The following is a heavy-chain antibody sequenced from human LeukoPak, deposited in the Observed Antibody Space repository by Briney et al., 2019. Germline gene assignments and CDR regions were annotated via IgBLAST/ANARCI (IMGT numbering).Heavy chain of an antibody. D-gene: IGHD2-21*02. CDR3: ARDGLRRPPTPYCGGDCPLDY. CDR1: GFTFSTYW. J-gene: IGHJ4*02. V-gene: IGHV3-7*03. CDR2: IKQNGSEK. Sequence: GGSLRLSCAASGFTFSTYWMSWVRQAPGEGLEWVANIKQNGSEKYYVDSVKGRFTISRDNAKNSLYLQMNSLRVEDTAMYYCARDGLRRPPTPYCGGDCPLDYWGQGTLVSVSS.